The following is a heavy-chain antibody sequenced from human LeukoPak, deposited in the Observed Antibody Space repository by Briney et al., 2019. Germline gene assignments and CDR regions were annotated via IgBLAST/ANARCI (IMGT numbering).Heavy chain of an antibody. J-gene: IGHJ5*02. Sequence: GGSLRLSCAASGFTFSTYAIHWVRQAPGKGLEWVAVISDDGSTKYYEDSVKGRFTISRDNSKNMLYLQMNSLRAEDSAVYYCARDLIAVTGTGFRFDPRGQGTLVTVSS. CDR2: ISDDGSTK. CDR3: ARDLIAVTGTGFRFDP. V-gene: IGHV3-30-3*01. D-gene: IGHD6-19*01. CDR1: GFTFSTYA.